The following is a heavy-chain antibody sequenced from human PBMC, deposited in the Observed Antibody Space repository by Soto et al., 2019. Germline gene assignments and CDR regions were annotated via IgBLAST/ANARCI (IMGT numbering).Heavy chain of an antibody. CDR2: ISAHNGNT. CDR1: GYDFTTYG. Sequence: QVHLVQSGAEVKKPGASVKVSCKGSGYDFTTYGITWVRQAPGQGLEWMAWISAHNGNTDYAQKLQGRVTVTRDTSTSTAYMERRSLIADGTAVYYGARGRYVDYWGQGALVTVSS. J-gene: IGHJ4*02. CDR3: ARGRYVDY. V-gene: IGHV1-18*01. D-gene: IGHD1-1*01.